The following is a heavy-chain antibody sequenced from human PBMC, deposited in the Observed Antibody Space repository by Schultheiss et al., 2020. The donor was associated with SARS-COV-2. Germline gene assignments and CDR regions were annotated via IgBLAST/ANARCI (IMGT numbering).Heavy chain of an antibody. D-gene: IGHD2-8*01. CDR3: ARRSAVSDFDY. J-gene: IGHJ4*02. Sequence: SETLSLTCAVYGGSFSGYYWSWIRQPPGKGLEWIGEINHSGSTNYNPSLKSRVTISVDRSKNQFSLKLSSVTAADTAVYYCARRSAVSDFDYWGQGTLVTVSS. CDR2: INHSGST. V-gene: IGHV4-34*01. CDR1: GGSFSGYY.